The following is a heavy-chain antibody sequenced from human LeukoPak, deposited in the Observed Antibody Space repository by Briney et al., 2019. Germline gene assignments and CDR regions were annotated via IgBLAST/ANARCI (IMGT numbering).Heavy chain of an antibody. V-gene: IGHV3-9*01. J-gene: IGHJ6*03. CDR1: GFTFDDFA. CDR3: AKVGYRGSPPPPHYNYYMDV. Sequence: SLRLSCEASGFTFDDFAMHWLRQVPGKGLDWVAGISGNSGNIGYGDSVKGRFIISRDNAKNSLSLQMNSLRVEDTGLYYCAKVGYRGSPPPPHYNYYMDVWGEET. CDR2: ISGNSGNI. D-gene: IGHD1-26*01.